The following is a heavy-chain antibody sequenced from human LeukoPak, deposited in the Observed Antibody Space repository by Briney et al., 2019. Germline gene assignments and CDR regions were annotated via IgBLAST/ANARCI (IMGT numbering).Heavy chain of an antibody. CDR3: AREGIYCVNGVCYLDY. V-gene: IGHV3-20*04. J-gene: IGHJ4*02. Sequence: GGSLRLSCAASGFKFDDYGMNWVRHAPGKGLEWVSGISWNGGNTGYADSVKGRFTISRDNAKNSLFLQVNSLRADDTAFYYCAREGIYCVNGVCYLDYWGQGTLVTVSS. CDR1: GFKFDDYG. D-gene: IGHD2-8*01. CDR2: ISWNGGNT.